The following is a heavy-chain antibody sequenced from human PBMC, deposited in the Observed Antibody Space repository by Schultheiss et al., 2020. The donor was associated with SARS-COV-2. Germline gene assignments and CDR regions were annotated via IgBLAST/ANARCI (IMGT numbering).Heavy chain of an antibody. CDR1: GYSISSGYY. D-gene: IGHD3-22*01. V-gene: IGHV4-38-2*01. Sequence: SETLSLTCAVSGYSISSGYYWGWIRQPPGKGLEWIGSIYHSGSTYYNPSLKSRVTISVDTSKNQFSLKLSSVTAADTAVYYCARVSPPTTYYYDSSGYYGAFDPWGQGTLVTVSS. CDR3: ARVSPPTTYYYDSSGYYGAFDP. CDR2: IYHSGST. J-gene: IGHJ5*02.